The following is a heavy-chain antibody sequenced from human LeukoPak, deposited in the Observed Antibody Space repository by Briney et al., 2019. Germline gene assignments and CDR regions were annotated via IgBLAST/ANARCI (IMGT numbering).Heavy chain of an antibody. CDR1: GYSFTSYE. D-gene: IGHD4-17*01. J-gene: IGHJ3*02. V-gene: IGHV1-18*01. CDR2: ISSYTGNR. CDR3: AKNYGDSAFDI. Sequence: ASVKVSCKASGYSFTSYEIIWVRQATGQGLEWVGWISSYTGNRNSAQNFQGRVTLTTDTSTNTAYMELRSLRSDDTAVYYCAKNYGDSAFDIWGQGTLVTVSS.